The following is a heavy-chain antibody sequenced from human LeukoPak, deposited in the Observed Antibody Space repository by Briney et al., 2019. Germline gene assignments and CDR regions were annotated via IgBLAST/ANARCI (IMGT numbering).Heavy chain of an antibody. D-gene: IGHD3-22*01. CDR1: GGSISSGGYS. CDR2: IYYSGST. J-gene: IGHJ4*02. V-gene: IGHV4-31*03. CDR3: ARARATDNYYDSSGSGGYFDY. Sequence: PSETLSLTCTVSGGSISSGGYSWSWIRQHPGKGLEWIGYIYYSGSTYYNPSLKSRVTISVDTSKNQFSLKLSSVTAADTAVYYCARARATDNYYDSSGSGGYFDYWGQGTLVTVSS.